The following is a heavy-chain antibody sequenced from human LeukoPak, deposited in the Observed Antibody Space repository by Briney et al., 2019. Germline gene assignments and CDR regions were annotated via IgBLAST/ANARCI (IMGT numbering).Heavy chain of an antibody. V-gene: IGHV3-11*01. CDR2: ISSGGYTI. CDR1: GFTFSDYY. J-gene: IGHJ3*02. D-gene: IGHD3-22*01. Sequence: GGSLRLSCAASGFTFSDYYMTWIRRAPGKGLEWLSCISSGGYTIYYADSVKGRFTLSRDNAKDSLYLQMNSLRAEDTAVYYCARTAYYYDSSGYDDAFDIWGQGTMVTVSS. CDR3: ARTAYYYDSSGYDDAFDI.